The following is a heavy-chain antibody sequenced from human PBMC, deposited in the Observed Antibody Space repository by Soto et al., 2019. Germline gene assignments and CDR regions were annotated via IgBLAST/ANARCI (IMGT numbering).Heavy chain of an antibody. CDR3: GGQDYGAKGYYFDY. CDR1: NGSISSRSSY. J-gene: IGHJ4*02. CDR2: IYYIGNT. D-gene: IGHD4-17*01. V-gene: IGHV4-39*01. Sequence: QLQLQESGSGLVKPSETLSLTCIVSNGSISSRSSYWGWIRQTPGKGLEWIGSIYYIGNTYYNPSLKSRVTISIDTSKTQFSLKMNSVTAADTAVYFCGGQDYGAKGYYFDYWGPGTPVTVSS.